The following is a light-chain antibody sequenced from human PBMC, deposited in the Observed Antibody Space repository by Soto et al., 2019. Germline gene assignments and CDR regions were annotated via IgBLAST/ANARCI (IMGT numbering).Light chain of an antibody. Sequence: AIRMTQSPSSFSASTGDRVTITCRASQGISSYLAWYQQKPGKAPKLLIYAASTLQSGVPSRFSGSGSGTDFTLTISCLQSEDFATYYCHQYYSYPRTFGQGTKLDIK. J-gene: IGKJ1*01. CDR2: AAS. V-gene: IGKV1-8*01. CDR3: HQYYSYPRT. CDR1: QGISSY.